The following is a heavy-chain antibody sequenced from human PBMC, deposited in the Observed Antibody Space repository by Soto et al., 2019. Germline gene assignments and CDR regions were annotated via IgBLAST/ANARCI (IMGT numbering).Heavy chain of an antibody. V-gene: IGHV1-2*04. Sequence: GESLKISCKASGYTFTGYYMHWVRQAPGQGLEWMGWINPNSGGTNYAQKFQGWVTMTRDTSISTAYMELSRLRSDDTAVYYCARDAHSLSGSSYLPSQDDDALDIWGQGTMVTVSS. CDR1: GYTFTGYY. CDR2: INPNSGGT. D-gene: IGHD1-26*01. J-gene: IGHJ3*02. CDR3: ARDAHSLSGSSYLPSQDDDALDI.